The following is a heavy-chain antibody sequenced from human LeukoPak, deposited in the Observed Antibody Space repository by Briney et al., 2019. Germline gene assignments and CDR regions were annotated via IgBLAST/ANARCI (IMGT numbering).Heavy chain of an antibody. V-gene: IGHV4-59*01. J-gene: IGHJ5*02. Sequence: SETLSLTCTVSGGSISSYYWSWIRQPPGKGLEWIGYIYYSGSTNYNPSLKSRVTISVDTSKNQFSLKLSSVTAADTAVYYCARDRSEQWSLGFDPWGQGTLVTVSS. D-gene: IGHD6-19*01. CDR1: GGSISSYY. CDR2: IYYSGST. CDR3: ARDRSEQWSLGFDP.